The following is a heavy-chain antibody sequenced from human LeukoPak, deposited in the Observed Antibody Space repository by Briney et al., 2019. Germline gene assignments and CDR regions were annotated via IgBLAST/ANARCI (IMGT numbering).Heavy chain of an antibody. D-gene: IGHD3-22*01. V-gene: IGHV3-30*04. CDR2: ISYDGSNK. CDR3: AREAYNYYDSSGYFMGS. CDR1: GFTFSSYA. J-gene: IGHJ4*02. Sequence: PGGSLRLSCAASGFTFSSYARHWVRQAPGKGLEWVAVISYDGSNKYYADSVKGRFTISRDNSKNTLYLQMNSLRAEDTAVYYCAREAYNYYDSSGYFMGSWGRGTLVTVSS.